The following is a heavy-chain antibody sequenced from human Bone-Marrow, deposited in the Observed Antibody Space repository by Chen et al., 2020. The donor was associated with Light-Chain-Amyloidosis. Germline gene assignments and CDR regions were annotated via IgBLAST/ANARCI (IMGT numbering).Heavy chain of an antibody. D-gene: IGHD5-12*01. V-gene: IGHV5-51*01. CDR1: GYTFPNYW. CDR3: ARRRDGYNFDY. Sequence: EVQLQQCGPEVNKSVESLKISCMGSGYTFPNYWIGWVRQMPGKGLEWMGVIYPDDSDARYSPSFEGQVTISADKSITTAYLQWRSLKASDTAMYYCARRRDGYNFDYWGQGTLVTVSS. J-gene: IGHJ4*02. CDR2: IYPDDSDA.